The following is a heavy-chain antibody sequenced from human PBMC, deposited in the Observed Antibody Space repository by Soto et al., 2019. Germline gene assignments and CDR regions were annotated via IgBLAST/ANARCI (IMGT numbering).Heavy chain of an antibody. CDR3: ARDGGRDFWSGYYRASYYGMDV. CDR2: ISYDGSNK. D-gene: IGHD3-3*01. Sequence: PGGSLRLSCAASGFTFSSYAMHWVRQAPGKGLEWVAVISYDGSNKYYADSVKGRFTISRDNSKNTLYLQMNSLRAEDTAVYYCARDGGRDFWSGYYRASYYGMDVWGQGTTVTVSS. V-gene: IGHV3-30-3*01. CDR1: GFTFSSYA. J-gene: IGHJ6*02.